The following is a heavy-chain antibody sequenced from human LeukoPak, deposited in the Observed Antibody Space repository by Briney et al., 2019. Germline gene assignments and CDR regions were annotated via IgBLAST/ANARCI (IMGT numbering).Heavy chain of an antibody. V-gene: IGHV4-59*01. CDR1: GGSINNYY. J-gene: IGHJ2*01. CDR2: IYYSGRT. Sequence: SETLSLTCTVSGGSINNYYLSWIRQPPGEGLEWIGYIYYSGRTTYNPSLESRVTISVDTSRSQISLKLSSVSAADTAVYHCARDNSYYDNNGYLRYFDLWGRGTLVTVSS. D-gene: IGHD3-22*01. CDR3: ARDNSYYDNNGYLRYFDL.